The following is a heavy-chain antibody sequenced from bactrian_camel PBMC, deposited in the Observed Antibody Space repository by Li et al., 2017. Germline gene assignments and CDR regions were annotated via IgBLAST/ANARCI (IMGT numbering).Heavy chain of an antibody. Sequence: HVQLVESGGGSVQAGGSLRLSCSVSGYTYGTACMGWFRQAPGKGLDWVATIDATGARTYYSQTAEGRFTISRDNAKNTLYLQLNNLTTEDTAIYYCAKDEGWTLDYAETQGTQVTVS. CDR1: GYTYGTAC. V-gene: IGHV3S1*01. D-gene: IGHD4*01. CDR2: IDATGART. J-gene: IGHJ4*01.